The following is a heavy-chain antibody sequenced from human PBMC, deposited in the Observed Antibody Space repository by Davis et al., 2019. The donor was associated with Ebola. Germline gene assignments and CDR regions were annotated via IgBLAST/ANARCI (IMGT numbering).Heavy chain of an antibody. CDR1: GGSVSSSSYY. V-gene: IGHV4-39*01. J-gene: IGHJ2*01. D-gene: IGHD2-21*01. CDR2: GYHTGST. CDR3: ANYILPYWYFDL. Sequence: MPSETLSLTCTVSGGSVSSSSYYWGWIRQPPGKGLEWIGSGYHTGSTYYNPSLKSRVTISVDTSRNQFSLKLTSVSAADTAVYFCANYILPYWYFDLWGRGTLATVSS.